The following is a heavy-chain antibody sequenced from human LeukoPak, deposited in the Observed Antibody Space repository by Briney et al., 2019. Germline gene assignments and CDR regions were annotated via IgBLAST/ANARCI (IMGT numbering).Heavy chain of an antibody. Sequence: GASVNVCCKASGYTFTGYYMHWVRQAPGQGLEWVGWIDPDTGGTHYGQKFQGRVSMTRDASISTAYMELSRLRSDDTAVYYCARADDVDTSNLNWGQGTLVTVSS. V-gene: IGHV1-2*02. D-gene: IGHD5-18*01. CDR2: IDPDTGGT. CDR3: ARADDVDTSNLN. J-gene: IGHJ4*02. CDR1: GYTFTGYY.